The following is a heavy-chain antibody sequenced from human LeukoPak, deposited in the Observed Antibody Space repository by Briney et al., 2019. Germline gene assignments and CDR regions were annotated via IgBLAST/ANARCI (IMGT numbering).Heavy chain of an antibody. CDR1: GYTFTGYY. V-gene: IGHV1-2*02. Sequence: ASVKVSCKASGYTFTGYYMHWVRQAPGQGLEWMGWINPKSGGTNYAQKFQGRVTMTRDTSISTAYMELSRLRSDDTAVYYCARVIAAGTGYFQHWGQGTLVTVSS. D-gene: IGHD6-13*01. CDR2: INPKSGGT. CDR3: ARVIAAGTGYFQH. J-gene: IGHJ1*01.